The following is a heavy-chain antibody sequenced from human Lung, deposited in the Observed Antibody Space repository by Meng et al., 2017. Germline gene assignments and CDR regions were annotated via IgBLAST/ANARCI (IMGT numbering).Heavy chain of an antibody. CDR2: INHSGST. Sequence: LRLRESGPGLVKPPETLSLTCTVSGGSISSGSCSWNWTRQPPGEGLEWIGEINHSGSTNYNPSLESRATISVDTSQNNLSLKLSSVTAADSAVYYCARGPTTMAHDFDYWGQGTLVTVSS. CDR1: GGSISSGSCS. D-gene: IGHD4-11*01. V-gene: IGHV4-39*02. J-gene: IGHJ4*02. CDR3: ARGPTTMAHDFDY.